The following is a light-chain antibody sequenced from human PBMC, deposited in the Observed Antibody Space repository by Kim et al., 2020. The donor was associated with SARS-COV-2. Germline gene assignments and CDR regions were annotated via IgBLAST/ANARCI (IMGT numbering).Light chain of an antibody. J-gene: IGKJ2*01. V-gene: IGKV1-33*01. Sequence: SAAIGDRVTITCQASQDISDYLNWYQQKPGKAPKLVIYDASILETGVPSRFSGSGSGTDFTFTISSLQPEDIATYYCQQSDNLPITFGQGTKLEIK. CDR1: QDISDY. CDR2: DAS. CDR3: QQSDNLPIT.